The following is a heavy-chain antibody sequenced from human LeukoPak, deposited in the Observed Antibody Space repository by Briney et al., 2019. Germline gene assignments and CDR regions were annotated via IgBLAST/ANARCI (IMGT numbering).Heavy chain of an antibody. Sequence: PSETLSLTCTVSGGSISSYYWSWIRQPPGKGLEWIGYIYYSGSTNYNPSLKSRVTISVDTSKNQFSLKLSSVTAADTAVYYCVRAHYGDYAFDYWGQGTLVTVSS. CDR3: VRAHYGDYAFDY. CDR1: GGSISSYY. V-gene: IGHV4-59*01. CDR2: IYYSGST. D-gene: IGHD4-17*01. J-gene: IGHJ4*02.